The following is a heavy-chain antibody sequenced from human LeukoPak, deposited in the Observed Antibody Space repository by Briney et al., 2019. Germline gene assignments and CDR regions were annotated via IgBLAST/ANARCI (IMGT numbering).Heavy chain of an antibody. V-gene: IGHV3-21*06. Sequence: GGSLGLSCAACGFAFSTNTMNWARQAPGKGLEWVASINSGGTTTHYAFSVKGRFTISRDNAQNVLYLQMNGLRGDDAAVYYCLRGDSRDFWGQGTLVTVSS. CDR3: LRGDSRDF. D-gene: IGHD3-22*01. CDR1: GFAFSTNT. J-gene: IGHJ4*02. CDR2: INSGGTTT.